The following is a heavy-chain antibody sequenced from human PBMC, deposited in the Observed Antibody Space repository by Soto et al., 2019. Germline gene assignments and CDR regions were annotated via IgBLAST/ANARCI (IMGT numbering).Heavy chain of an antibody. D-gene: IGHD1-26*01. CDR2: IDPSDSYT. V-gene: IGHV5-10-1*01. CDR3: ARLGQWELLGPDY. Sequence: GESLKISCQGSGYNFTTYWISWVRQMPGKGLEWMGRIDPSDSYTNYSPSFQGHVTISADKSISTAYLQWSSLKASDTAMYYCARLGQWELLGPDYWGQGTLVTVSS. J-gene: IGHJ4*02. CDR1: GYNFTTYW.